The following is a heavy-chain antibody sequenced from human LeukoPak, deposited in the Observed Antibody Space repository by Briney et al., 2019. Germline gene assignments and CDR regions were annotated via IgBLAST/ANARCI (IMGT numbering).Heavy chain of an antibody. CDR3: ARDGGDYYDSSGYYNY. V-gene: IGHV4-59*01. J-gene: IGHJ4*02. D-gene: IGHD3-22*01. CDR2: IYNSGNT. CDR1: GGSISSYY. Sequence: PSETLSLTCTVSGGSISSYYWSWIRQPPGQGLEWIGYIYNSGNTYFNPSLKSRVTISVDTSKSQFSLKLNSVTAADTAIYYCARDGGDYYDSSGYYNYWGQGTLVTVSS.